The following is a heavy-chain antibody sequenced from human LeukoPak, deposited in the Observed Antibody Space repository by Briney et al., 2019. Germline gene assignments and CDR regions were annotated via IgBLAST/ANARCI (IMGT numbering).Heavy chain of an antibody. Sequence: GASVKVSCKASGYTFSGYYIHWVRQAPGQGLEWMGWINPNSGGTLYAQKFQGRVTMTRDTSISTAYMELSRLRSDDTAVYYCARSYYYGSGSRPLDFWGQGTLVTVSS. CDR2: INPNSGGT. V-gene: IGHV1-2*02. D-gene: IGHD3-10*01. CDR1: GYTFSGYY. CDR3: ARSYYYGSGSRPLDF. J-gene: IGHJ4*02.